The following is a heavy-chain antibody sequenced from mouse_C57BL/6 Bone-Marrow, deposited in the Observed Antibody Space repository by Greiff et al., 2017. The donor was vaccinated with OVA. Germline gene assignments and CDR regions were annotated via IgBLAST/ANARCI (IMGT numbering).Heavy chain of an antibody. CDR3: ARVPSYDYDCWYFDV. CDR1: GFTFSSYG. Sequence: EVKLVESGGDLVKPGGSLKLSCAASGFTFSSYGMSWVRQTPDKRLEWVATISSGGSYTYSPDSVKGRFTISRDNAKNTLYLQMSSLKSEDTAMYYCARVPSYDYDCWYFDVWGTGTTVTVSS. CDR2: ISSGGSYT. V-gene: IGHV5-6*01. D-gene: IGHD2-4*01. J-gene: IGHJ1*03.